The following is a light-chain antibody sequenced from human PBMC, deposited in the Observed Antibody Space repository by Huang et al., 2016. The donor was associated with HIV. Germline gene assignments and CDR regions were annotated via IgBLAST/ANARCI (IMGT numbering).Light chain of an antibody. Sequence: QSVGSFLAWYQQKPGQAPRLLIYDASYRATGIPARFSGSGSGTDFTLTISSLEPEDFAVYCQQCTYSFTFGPGTKVD. CDR1: QSVGSF. CDR2: DAS. J-gene: IGKJ3*01. V-gene: IGKV3-11*01. CDR3: QQCTYSFT.